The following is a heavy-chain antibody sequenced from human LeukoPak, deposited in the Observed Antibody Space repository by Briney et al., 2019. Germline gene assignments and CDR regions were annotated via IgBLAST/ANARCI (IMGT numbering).Heavy chain of an antibody. V-gene: IGHV3-21*01. D-gene: IGHD3-22*01. CDR1: GFTFSSYS. CDR2: ISSSSSYI. Sequence: GGSLRLSCAASGFTFSSYSMNWVRQAPGKGLEWVSSISSSSSYIYYADSVKGRFTISRDNAKNSLYLQMNSLRAEDTAVYYCARDPTYYYDSSGSKGFDYWGQGTLVTVSS. CDR3: ARDPTYYYDSSGSKGFDY. J-gene: IGHJ4*02.